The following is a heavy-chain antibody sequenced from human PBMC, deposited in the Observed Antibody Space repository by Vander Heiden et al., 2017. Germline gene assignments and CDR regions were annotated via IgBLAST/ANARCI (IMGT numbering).Heavy chain of an antibody. CDR3: ARARDGYLADYFDY. D-gene: IGHD5-12*01. Sequence: QLQLQESGPGLVKPSETLSLTCEVSGDFISNNYYYWGWIRQPTGQGLEWIGNIYYSGTAFYNPSLKSRVTISVDTSTNQFSLRLRSVTAADTAVYYCARARDGYLADYFDYWGQGSLVTVSS. CDR1: GDFISNNYYY. J-gene: IGHJ4*02. V-gene: IGHV4-39*01. CDR2: IYYSGTA.